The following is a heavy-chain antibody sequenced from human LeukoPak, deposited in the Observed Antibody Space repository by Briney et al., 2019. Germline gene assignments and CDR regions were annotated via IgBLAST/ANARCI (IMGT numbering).Heavy chain of an antibody. J-gene: IGHJ6*02. CDR1: GGSFSGYY. V-gene: IGHV4-34*01. D-gene: IGHD3-10*01. CDR2: INHSGST. Sequence: SDTLSLTCAVYGGSFSGYYWSWMRQPPGKGLEWIGEINHSGSTNYNPSLKSRVTILVDTSKNQFSLKLSSVTAADTAVYYCARWRITMVRGGQYYYYYGMDVWGQGTTVTVSS. CDR3: ARWRITMVRGGQYYYYYGMDV.